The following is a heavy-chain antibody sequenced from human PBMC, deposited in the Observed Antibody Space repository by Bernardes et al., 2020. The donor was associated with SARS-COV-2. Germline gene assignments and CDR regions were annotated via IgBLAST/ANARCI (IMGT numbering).Heavy chain of an antibody. D-gene: IGHD2-21*02. CDR2: IYYSGRT. CDR1: GDSINTYY. J-gene: IGHJ1*01. V-gene: IGHV4-59*01. Sequence: SETLSLTCPVPGDSINTYYWSWFRQPPGKGLEWIGYIYYSGRTGYNPSFKSRVTISVDTSKNQFSLNLTSVTAADTAIYYFARYQVVTAFVVWGPGAMVTVS. CDR3: ARYQVVTAFVV.